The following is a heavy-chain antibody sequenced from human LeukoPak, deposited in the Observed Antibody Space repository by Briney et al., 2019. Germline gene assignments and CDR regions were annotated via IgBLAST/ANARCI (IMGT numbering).Heavy chain of an antibody. CDR2: ISKDGSDK. CDR3: ARDYWWNYDY. Sequence: GGSLRLSCAASGFTFSDYAMHWVRQAPGKGLEWVAVISKDGSDKYYPGSVRGRFTISRDNFKNTIYLQMDSLRAEDTAIYYCARDYWWNYDYWGQGTLVTVSS. CDR1: GFTFSDYA. V-gene: IGHV3-30-3*01. D-gene: IGHD1-7*01. J-gene: IGHJ4*02.